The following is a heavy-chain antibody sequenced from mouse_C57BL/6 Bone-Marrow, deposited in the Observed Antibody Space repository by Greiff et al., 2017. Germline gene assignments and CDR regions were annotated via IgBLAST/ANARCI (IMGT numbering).Heavy chain of an antibody. V-gene: IGHV7-1*01. CDR3: ARDAGGFYWYFDV. Sequence: EVQLVESGGGLVQSGRSLRLSCATSGFTFSDFYMEWVRQAPGKGLEWIAASRNKANDYTTEYSASVKGRFIVSRDTSQSILYLQMNALRAEDTAIYYCARDAGGFYWYFDVWGTGTTVTVSS. J-gene: IGHJ1*03. CDR1: GFTFSDFY. D-gene: IGHD3-1*01. CDR2: SRNKANDYTT.